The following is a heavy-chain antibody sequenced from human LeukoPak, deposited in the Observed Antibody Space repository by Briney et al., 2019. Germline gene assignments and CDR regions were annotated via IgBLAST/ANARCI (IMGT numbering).Heavy chain of an antibody. V-gene: IGHV3-23*01. CDR1: GFTFSKYA. D-gene: IGHD3-10*01. J-gene: IGHJ4*02. Sequence: GGSLRLSCAASGFTFSKYAMTWVRQAPGKGLEWVSAITASGTTTYYADSVKGRFTISRDDSKNTLSLQMDSLSAEDTALYYCAKYISDSGAYYAFDHWGQGTLVTVSS. CDR3: AKYISDSGAYYAFDH. CDR2: ITASGTTT.